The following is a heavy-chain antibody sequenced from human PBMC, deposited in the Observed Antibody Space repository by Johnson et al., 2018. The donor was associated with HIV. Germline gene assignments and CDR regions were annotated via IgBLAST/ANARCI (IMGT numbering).Heavy chain of an antibody. V-gene: IGHV3-11*04. CDR1: GFTVSSNY. Sequence: QVQLVESGGGLIQPGGSLRLSCAASGFTVSSNYMSWVLQAPGKGLEWVSYISSSGSTIYYADSVKGRFTISRDNAKNSMYLQMNSLRAEDTAVYYCAGQGKRLSWGGAFDIWGQGTVVTVSS. CDR3: AGQGKRLSWGGAFDI. D-gene: IGHD6-13*01. J-gene: IGHJ3*02. CDR2: ISSSGSTI.